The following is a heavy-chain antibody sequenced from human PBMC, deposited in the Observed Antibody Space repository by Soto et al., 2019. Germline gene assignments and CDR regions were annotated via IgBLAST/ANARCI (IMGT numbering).Heavy chain of an antibody. CDR2: IYESGSI. Sequence: SETLSLTCTVSGDSISGYYWSWIRQPPGKGLEWIGYIYESGSINYKPSLKSRVTMSIDTSKNQFSLKLISVTAADTAVYYCVRSGRSGYYYYYGMDVWGQGTTVTVSS. D-gene: IGHD3-22*01. V-gene: IGHV4-59*01. J-gene: IGHJ6*02. CDR1: GDSISGYY. CDR3: VRSGRSGYYYYYGMDV.